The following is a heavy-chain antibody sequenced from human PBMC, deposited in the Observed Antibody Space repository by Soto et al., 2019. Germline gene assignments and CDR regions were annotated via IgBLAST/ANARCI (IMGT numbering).Heavy chain of an antibody. V-gene: IGHV3-23*01. CDR2: ISVGGEST. CDR1: GFTFSSYD. CDR3: AKSGPWPGYFDY. Sequence: GGSLRLSCAASGFTFSSYDMSWVRQAPGKGLEWVSFISVGGESTYYADSVKGRFTISRDTSQSTLYLQMNSLRADDTAVYYCAKSGPWPGYFDYWGQGTLVTVSS. J-gene: IGHJ4*02.